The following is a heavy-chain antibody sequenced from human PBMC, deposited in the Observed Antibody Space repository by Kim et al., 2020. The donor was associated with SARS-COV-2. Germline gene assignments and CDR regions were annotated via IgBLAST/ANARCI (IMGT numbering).Heavy chain of an antibody. CDR2: IYSGGST. CDR1: GFTVSSNY. J-gene: IGHJ6*02. V-gene: IGHV3-53*01. Sequence: GGSLRLSCAASGFTVSSNYMSWVRQAPGKGLEWVSVIYSGGSTYYADSVKGRFTISRDNSKNTLYLQMNSLRAEDTAVYYCARVRAKRGYGLRFLEWLRLGYYYYGMDVWGQGTTVTVSS. D-gene: IGHD3-3*01. CDR3: ARVRAKRGYGLRFLEWLRLGYYYYGMDV.